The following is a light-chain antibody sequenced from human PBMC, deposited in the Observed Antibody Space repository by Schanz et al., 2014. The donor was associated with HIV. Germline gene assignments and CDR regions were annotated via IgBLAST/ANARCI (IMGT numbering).Light chain of an antibody. CDR3: QQSYSTPIT. CDR2: AAS. Sequence: IQLTQSPSSLSASVGDRVTLTCRARQGIGSYLAWYQQKPGKAPKLLIYAASSLQSGVPSRFSGSGTGTDFTLIISSLQVEDFATYYCQQSYSTPITFGQGTRLEIK. J-gene: IGKJ5*01. CDR1: QGIGSY. V-gene: IGKV1-39*01.